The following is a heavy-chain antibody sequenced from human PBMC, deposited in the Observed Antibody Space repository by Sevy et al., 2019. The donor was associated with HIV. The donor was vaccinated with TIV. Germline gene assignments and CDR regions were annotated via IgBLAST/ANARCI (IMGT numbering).Heavy chain of an antibody. J-gene: IGHJ5*01. CDR2: ISISSSHI. CDR1: GFTFSDYS. CDR3: ARGRITPNGWFDS. Sequence: LGGSLRLSCAASGFTFSDYSMNWFRQAPGKGLEWVSSISISSSHIYYGNSVKGRFTISRDNAKNSLDLQMNSLRAEDTAVYYCARGRITPNGWFDSWGQGILVTVSS. V-gene: IGHV3-21*01. D-gene: IGHD3-10*01.